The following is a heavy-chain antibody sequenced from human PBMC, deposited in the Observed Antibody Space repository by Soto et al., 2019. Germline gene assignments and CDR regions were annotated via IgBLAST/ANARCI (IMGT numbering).Heavy chain of an antibody. Sequence: ASVKVSCKASGYTFTSYGISWVRQAPGQGLEWMGWISAYNGNTNYAQKLQGRVTMTTDTSTSTAYMELRSLRSDDTAVYYCARDTDSLRFTIFGVVIPPGRYWAQGTLVPVSS. V-gene: IGHV1-18*01. CDR1: GYTFTSYG. CDR2: ISAYNGNT. J-gene: IGHJ4*02. D-gene: IGHD3-3*01. CDR3: ARDTDSLRFTIFGVVIPPGRY.